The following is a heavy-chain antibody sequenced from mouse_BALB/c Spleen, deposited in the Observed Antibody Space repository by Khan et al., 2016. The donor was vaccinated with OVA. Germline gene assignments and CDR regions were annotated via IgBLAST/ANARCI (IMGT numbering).Heavy chain of an antibody. CDR3: ARGYDFFAS. Sequence: EVQLQESGPDLVKPGASVKISCKASGYSFTLYYMSWVKQSHGKSLEWIGRVNPNTDNINYNQEFKGKAILTVDKSSNTAYMELRSLTSEDSAVYFCARGYDFFASWGQGNLVTVSA. CDR2: VNPNTDNI. V-gene: IGHV1-26*01. CDR1: GYSFTLYY. J-gene: IGHJ3*01. D-gene: IGHD2-14*01.